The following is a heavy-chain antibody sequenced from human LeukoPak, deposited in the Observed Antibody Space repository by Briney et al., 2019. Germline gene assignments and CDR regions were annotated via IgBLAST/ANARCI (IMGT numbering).Heavy chain of an antibody. D-gene: IGHD3-9*01. CDR1: GGSISRSGYV. CDR3: ARLLARNTGYFVTLDI. Sequence: SETLSLTCSVSGGSISRSGYVWAWIRQAPGKGMDWIGTISASGSTHYNPSLKSRVIMSVDTSKDQFSLRLNSVTAADTAVYYCARLLARNTGYFVTLDIWGQGTMVTVSS. J-gene: IGHJ3*02. V-gene: IGHV4-39*01. CDR2: ISASGST.